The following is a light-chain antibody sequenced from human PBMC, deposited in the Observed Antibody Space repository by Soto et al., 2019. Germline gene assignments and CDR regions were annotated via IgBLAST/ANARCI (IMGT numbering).Light chain of an antibody. V-gene: IGKV1-39*01. Sequence: DIQMTKSPSSLSASVGDTVTITCRASQSIGKHLNWYQQKPGKAPKFLIYAASSLQSGVPSRFSGSGSVTDFTLTVNSLQPEDFATYYCQQGYSSAITFGQGTRLEIK. CDR1: QSIGKH. CDR2: AAS. CDR3: QQGYSSAIT. J-gene: IGKJ5*01.